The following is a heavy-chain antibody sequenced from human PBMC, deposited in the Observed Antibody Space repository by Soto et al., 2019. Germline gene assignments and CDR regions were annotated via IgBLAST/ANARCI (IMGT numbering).Heavy chain of an antibody. CDR2: MNPNNGNT. CDR3: AREKTSYGMDV. V-gene: IGHV1-8*01. Sequence: QVQLVQSGAEVKKPGASVKVSCKASGYTFTSYDINWVRQATGQGLEWMGWMNPNNGNTADAKKFEGRVTLTRNPSISTAYMELSSLRSEDTAVYYFAREKTSYGMDVWGQGTTVTVSS. CDR1: GYTFTSYD. J-gene: IGHJ6*02.